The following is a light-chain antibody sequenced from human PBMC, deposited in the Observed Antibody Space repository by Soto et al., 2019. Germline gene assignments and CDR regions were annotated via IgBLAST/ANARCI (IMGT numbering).Light chain of an antibody. CDR1: SGSIASNY. J-gene: IGLJ3*02. Sequence: NFMLTQPHSVSESPGKTVIISCTRSSGSIASNYVQWYQQRPGSSPTTVIYEDTQRPSGVPDRFSGSIDSSSNSASLTISGLETEDEAAYYCQSYDATNQVFGGGTKLTVL. V-gene: IGLV6-57*01. CDR2: EDT. CDR3: QSYDATNQV.